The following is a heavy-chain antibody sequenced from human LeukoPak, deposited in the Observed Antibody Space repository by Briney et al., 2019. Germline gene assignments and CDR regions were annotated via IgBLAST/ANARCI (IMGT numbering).Heavy chain of an antibody. D-gene: IGHD5-12*01. J-gene: IGHJ4*02. V-gene: IGHV3-23*01. CDR1: GFTFSSYA. CDR2: ISGSGGST. CDR3: ARLQDGYNYFDY. Sequence: GGSLRLSCAASGFTFSSYAMSWVRQAPGKGLEWVSAISGSGGSTYYADSVKGRFTISRDNSKNTLYLQMNSLRAEDTAVYYCARLQDGYNYFDYWGQGTLVTVSS.